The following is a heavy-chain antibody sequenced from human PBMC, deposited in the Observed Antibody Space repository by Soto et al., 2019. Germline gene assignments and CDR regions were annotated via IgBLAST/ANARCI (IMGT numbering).Heavy chain of an antibody. CDR1: GFTSS. Sequence: EVQILESGGALIQPRGSLRLSCAASGFTSSMTWVRQAPGKGLEWVSASDFSGRLTYYADSVKGRFTIFRDTSVNTLFLQMNSLRTEDPAVYYCANILVGQWLVPGGYWGPGTLVTVSS. D-gene: IGHD6-19*01. CDR2: SDFSGRLT. CDR3: ANILVGQWLVPGGY. J-gene: IGHJ4*02. V-gene: IGHV3-23*01.